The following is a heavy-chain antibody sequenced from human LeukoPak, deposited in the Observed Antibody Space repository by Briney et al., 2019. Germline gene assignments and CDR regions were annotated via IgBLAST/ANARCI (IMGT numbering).Heavy chain of an antibody. CDR1: GGSISSYY. CDR2: IYTSGST. D-gene: IGHD3-22*01. Sequence: SETLSLTCTVSGGSISSYYRSWIRQPAGKGLEWIGRIYTSGSTNYNPSLKSRVTMSVDTSKNQFSLKLSSVTAADTAVYYCAGGYYYDSSGYRFDYWGQGTLVTVSS. CDR3: AGGYYYDSSGYRFDY. J-gene: IGHJ4*02. V-gene: IGHV4-4*07.